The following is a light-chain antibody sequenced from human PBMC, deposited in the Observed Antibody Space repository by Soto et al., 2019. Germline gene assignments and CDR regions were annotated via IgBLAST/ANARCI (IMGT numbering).Light chain of an antibody. CDR2: AVT. V-gene: IGLV2-14*01. Sequence: QSVLTQPASVSGSPGQSITISCTGTRSDVGGYNYVSWYQQHAGKAPKLMIYAVTYRPSGVSSRFSGSKSGNTASLTISGLQAEDEADYYCSSYTSSSTLFGTGTNFTVL. J-gene: IGLJ1*01. CDR3: SSYTSSSTL. CDR1: RSDVGGYNY.